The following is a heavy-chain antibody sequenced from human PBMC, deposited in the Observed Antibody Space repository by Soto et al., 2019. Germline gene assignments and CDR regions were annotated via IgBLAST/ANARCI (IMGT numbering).Heavy chain of an antibody. J-gene: IGHJ4*02. D-gene: IGHD3-22*01. CDR1: GFTFSSYA. CDR3: AKGWGITMIVAPERY. V-gene: IGHV3-23*01. CDR2: ISGSGGST. Sequence: PGGSLRLSCAASGFTFSSYAMSWVRQAPGKGLEWVSAISGSGGSTYYADSVKGRFTISRDNSKNTLYLQMNSLRAEDTAVYYCAKGWGITMIVAPERYWGQGTLVTVSS.